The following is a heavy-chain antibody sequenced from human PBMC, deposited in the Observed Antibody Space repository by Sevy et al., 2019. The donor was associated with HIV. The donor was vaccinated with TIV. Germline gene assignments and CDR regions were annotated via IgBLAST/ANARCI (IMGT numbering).Heavy chain of an antibody. CDR1: GYTFSGYY. Sequence: ASVKVSCKASGYTFSGYYIQWVRQAPGQGLEYMGWIRPNSSDTHYAQKFQGRVTMTKNTSISTAYLELSRLKSDDTAVYDSARTYCSGGTCYYHNWFDPWAQGTLVTVSS. D-gene: IGHD2-15*01. CDR3: ARTYCSGGTCYYHNWFDP. V-gene: IGHV1-2*02. J-gene: IGHJ5*02. CDR2: IRPNSSDT.